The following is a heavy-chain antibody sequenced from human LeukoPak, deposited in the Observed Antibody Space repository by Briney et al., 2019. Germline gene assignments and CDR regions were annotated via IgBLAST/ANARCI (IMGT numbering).Heavy chain of an antibody. D-gene: IGHD3-10*01. CDR3: ARTVTSSGNNWYFEL. CDR2: IGARRRFI. CDR1: GLTFSDYD. V-gene: IGHV3-11*03. J-gene: IGHJ2*01. Sequence: GGSLRLSCAAPGLTFSDYDMGWIRRAPGKGLEWVSDIGARRRFIRYADSVKGRFTISRDDPMESLYLQMNSLRADETDVYDCARTVTSSGNNWYFELWGRGTLVTVSS.